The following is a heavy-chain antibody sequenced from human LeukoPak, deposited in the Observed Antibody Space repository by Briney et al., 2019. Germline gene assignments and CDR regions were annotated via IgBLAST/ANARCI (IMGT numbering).Heavy chain of an antibody. CDR2: IYYSGST. Sequence: SETLSLTCTVSGGSISSGDYYWSWIRQPPGKGLECIGYIYYSGSTYYNPSLKSRVTISVDTSKNQFSLKLSSVTAADTAVYYCARATFLEWLSISYYFDYWGQGTLVTVSS. CDR3: ARATFLEWLSISYYFDY. D-gene: IGHD3-3*02. J-gene: IGHJ4*02. CDR1: GGSISSGDYY. V-gene: IGHV4-30-4*01.